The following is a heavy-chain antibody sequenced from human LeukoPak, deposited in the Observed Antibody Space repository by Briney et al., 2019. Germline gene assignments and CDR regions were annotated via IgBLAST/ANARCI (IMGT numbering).Heavy chain of an antibody. CDR3: ARGLAYSYGYDAFDI. V-gene: IGHV4-4*07. CDR2: IYTSGST. CDR1: GGSISSYY. Sequence: PSETLSLTCTVSGGSISSYYWSWIRQPAGKGLEWIGRIYTSGSTNYNPSLKSRVTISVDTSKNQFSLKLSSVTAADTAVYYCARGLAYSYGYDAFDIWGQGTMVTVSS. J-gene: IGHJ3*02. D-gene: IGHD5-18*01.